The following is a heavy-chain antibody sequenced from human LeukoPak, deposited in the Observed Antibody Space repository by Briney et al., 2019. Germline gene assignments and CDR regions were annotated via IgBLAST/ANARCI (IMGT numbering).Heavy chain of an antibody. V-gene: IGHV1-2*02. D-gene: IGHD6-19*01. J-gene: IGHJ6*03. CDR3: ARGMYSSGWYECCYYYYMDV. Sequence: GASVKVSCKASGYTFTSYYMHWVRQAPGQGLEWMEWINPNSGGTNYAQKFQGRVTMTRDTSISTAYMELSRLRSDDTAVYYCARGMYSSGWYECCYYYYMDVWGKGTTVTVSS. CDR2: INPNSGGT. CDR1: GYTFTSYY.